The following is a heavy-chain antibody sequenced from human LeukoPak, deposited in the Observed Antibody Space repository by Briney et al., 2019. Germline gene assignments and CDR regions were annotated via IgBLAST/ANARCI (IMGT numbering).Heavy chain of an antibody. CDR3: AREVISVRATVVTPAFDP. J-gene: IGHJ5*02. V-gene: IGHV3-11*01. CDR2: ISSSGSTI. Sequence: GGSLRLSCAASGFTFSDYHMSWIRQAPGKGLEWVSYISSSGSTIYYADSVRGRFTISRDNAKNSLYLQMNSLRAEDTAVYYCAREVISVRATVVTPAFDPWGQGTLVTVSS. CDR1: GFTFSDYH. D-gene: IGHD4-23*01.